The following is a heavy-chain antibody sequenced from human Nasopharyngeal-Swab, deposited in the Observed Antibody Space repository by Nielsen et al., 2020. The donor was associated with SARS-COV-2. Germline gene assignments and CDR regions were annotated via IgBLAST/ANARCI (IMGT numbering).Heavy chain of an antibody. CDR3: ASRSLLSGGAFDY. Sequence: GESLKISCAASRFTFSSYAMSWVRQAPGKGLEWVSAISGSGGRTYYGDSVKGRFTISRDNSKNPLYLQMNSLRADDTAVYYCASRSLLSGGAFDYWGQGTLVIVSS. J-gene: IGHJ4*02. CDR2: ISGSGGRT. D-gene: IGHD2-21*01. V-gene: IGHV3-23*01. CDR1: RFTFSSYA.